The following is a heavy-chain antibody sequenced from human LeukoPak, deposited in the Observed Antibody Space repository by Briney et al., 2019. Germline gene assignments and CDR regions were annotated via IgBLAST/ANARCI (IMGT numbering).Heavy chain of an antibody. CDR3: ARGLTIFGVVVRRGNWFDT. J-gene: IGHJ5*02. CDR1: GGSFSDYS. Sequence: PSETLSLTCAVYGGSFSDYSWTRIRQPPGRGLEWIGDINHGGSANYNPSLQSRLTISVDTSKNQFSLNLTSLTAADTAIYYCARGLTIFGVVVRRGNWFDTWGQGTLVTVSS. CDR2: INHGGSA. D-gene: IGHD3-3*01. V-gene: IGHV4-34*01.